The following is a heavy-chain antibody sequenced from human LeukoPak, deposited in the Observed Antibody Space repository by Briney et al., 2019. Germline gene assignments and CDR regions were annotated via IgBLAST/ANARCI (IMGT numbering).Heavy chain of an antibody. CDR3: ARVVTDNSAEGNYFDY. Sequence: ASVKVSCKASGYTFTNYYMHWVRQAPGQGLEWMGIINPSGGSTSYAQKFQGRVTMTRDTSTSTVYMELSSLRSEDTAVYYCARVVTDNSAEGNYFDYRGQGTLVTVSS. J-gene: IGHJ4*02. V-gene: IGHV1-46*01. CDR2: INPSGGST. CDR1: GYTFTNYY. D-gene: IGHD3-22*01.